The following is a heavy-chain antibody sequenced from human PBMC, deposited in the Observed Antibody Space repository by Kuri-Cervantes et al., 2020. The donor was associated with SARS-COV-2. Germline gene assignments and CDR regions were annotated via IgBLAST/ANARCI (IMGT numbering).Heavy chain of an antibody. V-gene: IGHV4-30-4*01. J-gene: IGHJ4*02. D-gene: IGHD1-26*01. CDR3: ARDRISSYLYFLDY. Sequence: SETLSLTCTVSGDSISSGDYYWSWIRQPPGKGLEWIGFIYYSGTTSYNPSLKSRVTMSVDTSKNQFSLKLSSVTAADTAVYYCARDRISSYLYFLDYWGRGTLVTVSS. CDR2: IYYSGTT. CDR1: GDSISSGDYY.